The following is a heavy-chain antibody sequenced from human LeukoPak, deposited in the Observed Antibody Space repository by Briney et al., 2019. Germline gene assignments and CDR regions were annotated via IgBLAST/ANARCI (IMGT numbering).Heavy chain of an antibody. CDR1: GYTFTSYG. Sequence: ASVKVSCKASGYTFTSYGISWVRQAPGQGLEWVGWISVYNGNTNYEQKLHRRVIMTTNTSTSTAYMELRSLSSDDTAVYCCARARLWFGELYAFDIWGQGTMVTVSS. V-gene: IGHV1-18*04. CDR3: ARARLWFGELYAFDI. J-gene: IGHJ3*02. CDR2: ISVYNGNT. D-gene: IGHD3-10*01.